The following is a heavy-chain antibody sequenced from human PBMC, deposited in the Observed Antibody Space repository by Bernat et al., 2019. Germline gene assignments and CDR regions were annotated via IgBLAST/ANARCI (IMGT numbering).Heavy chain of an antibody. CDR1: GFTFSSYT. Sequence: EVQLVESGGGLVQPGGSLRLSCAASGFTFSSYTMNWVRQAPGKGLEWVSHISSSRSTMYYADSVKGRFTISRDNAKNSLYLQMNSLRDEDTAVYYCARTYYRQVNYFDYWGQGILVTVSS. V-gene: IGHV3-48*02. CDR2: ISSSRSTM. D-gene: IGHD3-10*01. J-gene: IGHJ4*02. CDR3: ARTYYRQVNYFDY.